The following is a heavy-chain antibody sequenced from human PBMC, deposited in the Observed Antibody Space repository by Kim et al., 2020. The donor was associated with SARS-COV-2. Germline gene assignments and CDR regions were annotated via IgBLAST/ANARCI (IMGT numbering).Heavy chain of an antibody. CDR3: ARHEYRRPSGGGFDP. CDR2: ISYDGSNK. V-gene: IGHV3-30*03. CDR1: GFTFSSYG. Sequence: GGSLRLSCAASGFTFSSYGMHWVRQAPGKGLEWVAVISYDGSNKYYADSVKGRFTISRDNSKNTLYLQMNSLRAEDTAVYYCARHEYRRPSGGGFDPWG. D-gene: IGHD3-10*01. J-gene: IGHJ5*02.